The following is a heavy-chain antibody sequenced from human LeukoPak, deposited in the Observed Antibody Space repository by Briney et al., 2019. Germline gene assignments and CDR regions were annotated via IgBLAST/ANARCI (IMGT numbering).Heavy chain of an antibody. D-gene: IGHD3-10*02. CDR1: GFTFSSYG. V-gene: IGHV3-48*04. Sequence: GGSLRPSCAASGFTFSSYGMHWVRQAPGKGLEWVSYISSSGSTIYYADSVKGRFTISRDNAKNSLYLQMNSLRAEDTAVYYCAELGITMIGGVWGKGTTVTISS. CDR2: ISSSGSTI. CDR3: AELGITMIGGV. J-gene: IGHJ6*04.